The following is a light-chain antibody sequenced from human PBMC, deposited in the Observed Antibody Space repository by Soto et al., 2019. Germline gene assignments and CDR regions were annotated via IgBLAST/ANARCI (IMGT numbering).Light chain of an antibody. CDR3: QPYHRYFPWT. CDR1: QSISSY. V-gene: IGKV1-5*01. CDR2: DAS. Sequence: DIRVTQAPASHSSCLADRFTITCRSSQSISSYLNWYQQKPGKAPKLLIYDASSLESGVPSRFSGSGSGTEFTLTISRLPPDAFATSHRQPYHRYFPWTFGQGTKVDI. J-gene: IGKJ1*01.